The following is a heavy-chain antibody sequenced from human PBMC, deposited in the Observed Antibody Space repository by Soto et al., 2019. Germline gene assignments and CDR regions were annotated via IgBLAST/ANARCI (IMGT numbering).Heavy chain of an antibody. CDR3: ARGNSSGWYGGPFDY. D-gene: IGHD6-19*01. Sequence: GVSLRLSCAASGFTFSSYSMNWVRQAPGKGLEWVSSISSSSSYIYYADSVKGRFTISRDNAKNSLYLQMNSLRAEDTAVYYCARGNSSGWYGGPFDYWGQGTLVTVSS. V-gene: IGHV3-21*01. CDR2: ISSSSSYI. J-gene: IGHJ4*02. CDR1: GFTFSSYS.